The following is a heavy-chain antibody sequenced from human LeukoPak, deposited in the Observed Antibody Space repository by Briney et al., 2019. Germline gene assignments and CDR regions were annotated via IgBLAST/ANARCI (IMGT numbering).Heavy chain of an antibody. Sequence: GGSLRLSCAASGFTFSRFGMHWVRQAPGRGPEWVACVSSDGNKEYYVDSVKGRFTISRDNSKNTLYLQMNSLRAEDTAVYYCAKVPKGGYFDYWGQGTLVTVSS. CDR1: GFTFSRFG. J-gene: IGHJ4*02. CDR3: AKVPKGGYFDY. V-gene: IGHV3-30*18. CDR2: VSSDGNKE. D-gene: IGHD2-2*01.